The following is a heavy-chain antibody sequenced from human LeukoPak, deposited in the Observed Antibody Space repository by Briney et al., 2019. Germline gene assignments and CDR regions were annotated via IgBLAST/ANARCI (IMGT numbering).Heavy chain of an antibody. CDR1: GGSISSSSYY. Sequence: SETLSLTCTVSGGSISSSSYYWGWIRQPPGKGLEWIGSIYYSGSTYYNPSLKSRVTISVDTSKNQFSLKLSSVTAADTAVYYCARFLPLRMDVWGQGTTVTVSS. CDR3: ARFLPLRMDV. V-gene: IGHV4-39*01. J-gene: IGHJ6*02. CDR2: IYYSGST. D-gene: IGHD1-14*01.